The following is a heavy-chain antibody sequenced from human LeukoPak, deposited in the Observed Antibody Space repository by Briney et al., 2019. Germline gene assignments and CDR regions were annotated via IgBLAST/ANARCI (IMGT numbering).Heavy chain of an antibody. Sequence: GRSLRLSCAASGFTFSSYGMHWVRQAPDKGLEWVAVIWYDGSNKYYADSVKGRFTISRDNSKNTLYLQMNSLRAEDTAVYYCAKPREGSSSWYAAGWGQGTLVTVSS. CDR2: IWYDGSNK. J-gene: IGHJ4*02. D-gene: IGHD6-13*01. V-gene: IGHV3-33*06. CDR3: AKPREGSSSWYAAG. CDR1: GFTFSSYG.